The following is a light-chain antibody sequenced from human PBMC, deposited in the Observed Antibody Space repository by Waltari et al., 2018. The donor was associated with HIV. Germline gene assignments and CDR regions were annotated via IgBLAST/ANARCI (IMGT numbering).Light chain of an antibody. V-gene: IGKV3-11*01. CDR1: QSVSGY. J-gene: IGKJ1*01. CDR3: HQRSNWPQT. Sequence: EIVLTQSPATLSLSPGERATLSCRASQSVSGYLPWYQQKPGPAPRLRIYDASSRATGIPARCSGSESGTDFTLTISSLEPEDFAVYYCHQRSNWPQTFGQGTKVEIK. CDR2: DAS.